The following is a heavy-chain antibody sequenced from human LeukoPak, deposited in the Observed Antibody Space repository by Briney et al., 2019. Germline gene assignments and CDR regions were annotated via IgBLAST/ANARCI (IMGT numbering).Heavy chain of an antibody. CDR2: ISSSSSYI. V-gene: IGHV3-21*04. CDR1: GFTFSSYT. D-gene: IGHD2-15*01. CDR3: AKDRNRSPQEFDP. J-gene: IGHJ5*02. Sequence: PGGSLRLSCAASGFTFSSYTMNWVRQAPGKGLEWVSSISSSSSYIYYADSVKGRFTISRDNAKNSLYLQMNSLRAEDTAVYYCAKDRNRSPQEFDPWGQGTLVTVSS.